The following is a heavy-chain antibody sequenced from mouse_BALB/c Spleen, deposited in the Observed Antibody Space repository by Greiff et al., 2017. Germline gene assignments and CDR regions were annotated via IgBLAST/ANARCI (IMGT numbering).Heavy chain of an antibody. CDR1: GFTFSSFG. Sequence: EVMLVESGGGLVQPGGSRKLSCAASGFTFSSFGMHWVRQAPEKGLEWVAYISSGSSTIYYADTVKGRFTISRDNPKNTLFLQMTSLRSADTAMYYCARSGGNYAYFDYWGQGTTLTGSS. D-gene: IGHD2-1*01. V-gene: IGHV5-17*02. CDR2: ISSGSSTI. J-gene: IGHJ2*01. CDR3: ARSGGNYAYFDY.